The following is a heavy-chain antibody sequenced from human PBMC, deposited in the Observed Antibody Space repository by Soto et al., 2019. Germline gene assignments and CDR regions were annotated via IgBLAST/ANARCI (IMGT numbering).Heavy chain of an antibody. CDR2: IYYRGST. CDR1: GGSISSGGYY. Sequence: QVQLQESGPGLVKPSQTLSLTCTVSGGSISSGGYYWSWIRQHPGKGLEWIGYIYYRGSTYYNPSLKSRVTISVDTSKNHFSLKLSSVTAADTAVYYCARGLHYYDSSGYYPFDYWGQGTLVTVSS. D-gene: IGHD3-22*01. V-gene: IGHV4-31*03. CDR3: ARGLHYYDSSGYYPFDY. J-gene: IGHJ4*02.